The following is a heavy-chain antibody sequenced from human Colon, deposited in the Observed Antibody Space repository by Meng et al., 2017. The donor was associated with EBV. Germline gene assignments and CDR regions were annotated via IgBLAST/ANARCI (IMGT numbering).Heavy chain of an antibody. CDR3: ARVSSGWDYFDY. CDR2: IYYSGST. D-gene: IGHD6-19*01. CDR1: GGSVSSGVYY. V-gene: IGHV4-31*03. J-gene: IGHJ4*02. Sequence: QVYVQGSGPGVAKPSQALSLTFPVSGGSVSSGVYYWTWIRQHPGKGLEWFGHIYYSGSTFYNPSLKRRVIISIDTSKNQFSLNLRSVTAADTAVYYCARVSSGWDYFDYWGQGTLVTVSS.